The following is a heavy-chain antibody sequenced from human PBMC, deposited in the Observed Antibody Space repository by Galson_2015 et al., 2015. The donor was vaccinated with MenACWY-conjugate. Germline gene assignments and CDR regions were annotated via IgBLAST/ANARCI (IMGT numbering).Heavy chain of an antibody. CDR2: ISSSSSTI. V-gene: IGHV3-48*02. CDR3: ARAIVGATTDWFDP. Sequence: SLRLSCAASGFTFSSYRMNWVRQAPGKGLEWVSYISSSSSTIYYADSVKGRFTISRDNAKNSLYLQMNSLRDEDTAVYYCARAIVGATTDWFDPWGQGTLVTVSS. J-gene: IGHJ5*02. D-gene: IGHD1-26*01. CDR1: GFTFSSYR.